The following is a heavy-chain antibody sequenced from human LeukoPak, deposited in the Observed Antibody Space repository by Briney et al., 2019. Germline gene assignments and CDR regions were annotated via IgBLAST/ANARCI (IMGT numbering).Heavy chain of an antibody. CDR2: ISSSSSYI. CDR1: GFTFSSYG. CDR3: ARDLGYSGSSDY. V-gene: IGHV3-21*01. D-gene: IGHD1-26*01. Sequence: GGSLRLSCAASGFTFSSYGMNWVRQAPGKGLEWVSSISSSSSYIYYADSVKGRFTISRDNAKNSLYLQMNSLRAEDTAVYYCARDLGYSGSSDYWGQGTLVTVSS. J-gene: IGHJ4*02.